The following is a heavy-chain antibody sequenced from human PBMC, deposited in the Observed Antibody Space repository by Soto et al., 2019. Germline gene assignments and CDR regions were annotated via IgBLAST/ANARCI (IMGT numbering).Heavy chain of an antibody. CDR2: IYHSGST. CDR3: ARDYDFWSGYSYYYYYGMDV. D-gene: IGHD3-3*01. V-gene: IGHV4-38-2*02. J-gene: IGHJ6*02. Sequence: SETLSVSCAVSGYAIRGGYCWGSIRRPPGKRPECIGSIYHSGSTYYNPSLKSRVTISVDTSKNQFSLKLRSVTAAATAVYYRARDYDFWSGYSYYYYYGMDVWGQWNTVT. CDR1: GYAIRGGYC.